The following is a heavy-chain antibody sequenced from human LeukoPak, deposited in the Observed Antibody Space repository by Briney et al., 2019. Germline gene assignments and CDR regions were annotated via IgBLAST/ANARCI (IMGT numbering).Heavy chain of an antibody. CDR1: GFTFNNAW. D-gene: IGHD3-16*01. CDR2: IKRKSDGGTT. J-gene: IGHJ4*02. V-gene: IGHV3-15*01. Sequence: PGGSLRLSCGTSGFTFNNAWMSWVRQAPGKGLEWVGRIKRKSDGGTTDYAAPVKGGFTISRDDSKNTLYLQMNSLKTEDTAVYYCTSHPWGGASDSALFDYWGQGTLVTVAS. CDR3: TSHPWGGASDSALFDY.